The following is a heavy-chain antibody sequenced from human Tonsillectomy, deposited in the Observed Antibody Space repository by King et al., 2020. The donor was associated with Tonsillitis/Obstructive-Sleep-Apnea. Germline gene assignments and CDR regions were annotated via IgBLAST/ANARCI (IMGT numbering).Heavy chain of an antibody. Sequence: QLVQSGAEVKKPGASVKVSCKASGYTFTSYYMHWVRQAPGQGLEWLGITKHSAGGASFALKFQGRLTITEDTSTSTVYLELSSLISEDTAIYYCAREFPHTRNFDYWGQGTLVTVSS. CDR1: GYTFTSYY. J-gene: IGHJ4*02. CDR2: TKHSAGGA. V-gene: IGHV1-46*01. D-gene: IGHD1-14*01. CDR3: AREFPHTRNFDY.